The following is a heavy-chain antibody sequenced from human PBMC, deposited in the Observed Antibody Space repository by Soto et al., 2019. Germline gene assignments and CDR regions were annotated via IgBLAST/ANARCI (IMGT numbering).Heavy chain of an antibody. CDR3: ARVSQDCSSTSCSSFYYYYGMDV. CDR2: IYYSGST. V-gene: IGHV4-31*03. J-gene: IGHJ6*02. Sequence: PSETLSLTCTVSGGSISSGGYYWSWIRQHPGKGLEWIGYIYYSGSTYYNPSLKSRVTISVDTSKSQFSMKLSSVTAADTAVYYCARVSQDCSSTSCSSFYYYYGMDVWGQGTTVTVSS. D-gene: IGHD2-2*01. CDR1: GGSISSGGYY.